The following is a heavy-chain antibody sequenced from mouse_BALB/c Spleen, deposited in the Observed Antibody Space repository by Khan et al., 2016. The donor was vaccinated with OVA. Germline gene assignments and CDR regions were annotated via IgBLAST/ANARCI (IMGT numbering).Heavy chain of an antibody. CDR1: GFNIKDTY. D-gene: IGHD2-3*01. J-gene: IGHJ1*01. V-gene: IGHV14-3*02. CDR2: IAPANGDT. CDR3: AHPSYDPRFFEV. Sequence: VQLQQSGAELVKPGASVRLSCTASGFNIKDTYIHWVKQRPEQGLEWIGRIAPANGDTKYDPKFQDKATITSETSSNTSYLQLRSLTSEDTAVYCCAHPSYDPRFFEVWGAGTTVTVSS.